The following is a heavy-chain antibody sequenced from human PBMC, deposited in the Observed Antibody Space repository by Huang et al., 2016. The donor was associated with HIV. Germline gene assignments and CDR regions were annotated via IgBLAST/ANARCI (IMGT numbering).Heavy chain of an antibody. CDR2: ISNSARSR. V-gene: IGHV3-23*01. CDR1: GFSFSSSS. Sequence: EVHLLESGGGLVQPGGSLRLSCAASGFSFSSSSMSWVRQGPGRGLEWVATISNSARSRHYSDSVRGRFTISRDNSKDTLYLQMNSLRAEDTALYYCAKDLVTYDSSGSVWGQGTLVTVSS. CDR3: AKDLVTYDSSGSV. J-gene: IGHJ4*02. D-gene: IGHD3-22*01.